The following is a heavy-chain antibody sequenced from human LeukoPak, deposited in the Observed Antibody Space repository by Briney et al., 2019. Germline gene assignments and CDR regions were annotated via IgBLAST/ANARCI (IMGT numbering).Heavy chain of an antibody. J-gene: IGHJ3*02. Sequence: SETLSLTCTVSGGSISSYYWSWIRQPPGKGLEWIGYMYYSGSTSYNPSLKSRVTISVDTSKNQFSLKLSSVTAADTAVYYCARAVEGVVVVAADAFDIWGQGTMVTVSS. CDR3: ARAVEGVVVVAADAFDI. V-gene: IGHV4-59*01. CDR1: GGSISSYY. CDR2: MYYSGST. D-gene: IGHD2-15*01.